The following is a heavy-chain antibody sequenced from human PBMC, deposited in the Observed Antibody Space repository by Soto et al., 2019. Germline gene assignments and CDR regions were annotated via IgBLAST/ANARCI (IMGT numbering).Heavy chain of an antibody. J-gene: IGHJ5*02. D-gene: IGHD1-26*01. CDR1: GFTFTSSA. V-gene: IGHV1-58*01. CDR3: AAFPRPDSREPLSHDS. CDR2: IVVGSGNT. Sequence: SVKVSCKASGFTFTSSAVQWVRQVRGHRLEWIGWIVVGSGNTNYAQKFQERVTITRDMSTSTAYMELSSLRSEDTAVYYCAAFPRPDSREPLSHDSWGQGTLVTVSS.